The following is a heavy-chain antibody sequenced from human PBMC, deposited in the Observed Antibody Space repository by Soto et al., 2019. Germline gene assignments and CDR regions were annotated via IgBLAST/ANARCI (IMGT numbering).Heavy chain of an antibody. CDR2: IYHSGST. D-gene: IGHD2-2*01. J-gene: IGHJ5*02. CDR3: ARGGDCSSTSCFNWFDP. CDR1: GYSLSSGYY. V-gene: IGHV4-38-2*01. Sequence: SETLSLTCAVSGYSLSSGYYWGWIRPPPGKGLEWIGSIYHSGSTYYNPSLKSRVTISVDTSKNQFSLKLSSVTAADTAVYYCARGGDCSSTSCFNWFDPWGQGTLVTVSS.